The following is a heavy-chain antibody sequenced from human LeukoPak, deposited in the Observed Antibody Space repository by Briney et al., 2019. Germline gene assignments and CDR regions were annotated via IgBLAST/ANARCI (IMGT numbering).Heavy chain of an antibody. D-gene: IGHD3-3*01. CDR1: GFTFPNSA. Sequence: ASVKVSRKASGFTFPNSAMQWVRQARGQRLEWIGWIVLGAGNTVYSHKFHDRVTITRDISTNTAYMELSSLKSEDTAVYYCAAQRGASLHDFWSTRLFDPWGQGTLVTVSS. J-gene: IGHJ5*02. V-gene: IGHV1-58*02. CDR2: IVLGAGNT. CDR3: AAQRGASLHDFWSTRLFDP.